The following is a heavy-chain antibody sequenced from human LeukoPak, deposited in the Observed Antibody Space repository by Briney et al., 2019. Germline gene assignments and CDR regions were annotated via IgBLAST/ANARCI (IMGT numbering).Heavy chain of an antibody. CDR2: INPNSGGT. Sequence: ASVKVSCKASGYTFTGYYMHWVRQAPGQGLEWMGWINPNSGGTNYAQKFQGRVTMTRDTSISTAYMEPSRLRSDDTAVYYCARESSGYSSGWYYFDYWGQGTLVTVSS. CDR3: ARESSGYSSGWYYFDY. D-gene: IGHD6-19*01. CDR1: GYTFTGYY. V-gene: IGHV1-2*02. J-gene: IGHJ4*02.